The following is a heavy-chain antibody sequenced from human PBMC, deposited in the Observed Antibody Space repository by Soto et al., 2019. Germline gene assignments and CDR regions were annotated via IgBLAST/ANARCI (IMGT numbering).Heavy chain of an antibody. D-gene: IGHD2-2*01. V-gene: IGHV4-38-2*02. CDR3: ARDGYQLPADWFDP. J-gene: IGHJ5*02. CDR2: IYHSGST. Sequence: PSETLSLTCAVSGYSISSGYYWGWIRQPPGKGLEWIGSIYHSGSTYYNPSLKSRVTISVDTSKNQFSLKLSSVTAADTAVYYSARDGYQLPADWFDPCGQGPLVTVYS. CDR1: GYSISSGYY.